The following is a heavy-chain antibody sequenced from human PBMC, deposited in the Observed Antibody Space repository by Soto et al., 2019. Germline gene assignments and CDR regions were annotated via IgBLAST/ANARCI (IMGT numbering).Heavy chain of an antibody. CDR3: ASPIHVSSGWDYYYGMDV. V-gene: IGHV1-18*01. CDR2: ISAYNGNT. J-gene: IGHJ6*02. CDR1: GYTFTSYG. D-gene: IGHD6-19*01. Sequence: QVQLVQSGAEVKKPGASVKVSCKASGYTFTSYGISWVRQAPGQGLEWMGWISAYNGNTNYAQKLQGRVTMTTDTSTSTASMELRSLRSDDTAVYYCASPIHVSSGWDYYYGMDVWGQGTTVTVSS.